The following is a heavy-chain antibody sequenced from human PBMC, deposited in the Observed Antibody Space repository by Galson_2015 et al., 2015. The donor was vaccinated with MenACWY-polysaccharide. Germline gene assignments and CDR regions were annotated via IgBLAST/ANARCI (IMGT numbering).Heavy chain of an antibody. J-gene: IGHJ6*02. Sequence: SLRLSCAASGFAFTRYSMNWVRQAPGKGLEWLSYITGSSETIYYADSVKGRFTISRDNAQKSLVLQLRSLTVEDTAVYYCARGRATVIADSNGMDVWGQGTAVTVSS. V-gene: IGHV3-48*01. CDR3: ARGRATVIADSNGMDV. D-gene: IGHD2-21*01. CDR2: ITGSSETI. CDR1: GFAFTRYS.